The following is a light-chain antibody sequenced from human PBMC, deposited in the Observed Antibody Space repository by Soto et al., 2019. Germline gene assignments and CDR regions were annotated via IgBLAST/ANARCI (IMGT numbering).Light chain of an antibody. CDR3: QQYNSYWT. J-gene: IGKJ1*01. CDR1: QNIGGW. V-gene: IGKV1-5*01. Sequence: DIQMTQSPSTLSASVGDRVTITCRASQNIGGWLDWYQQKPGKAPKFLIFDASSLESGVPSRFSGSGSATEFTLTISSLQPDDFATYYCQQYNSYWTFGQGTKVDIK. CDR2: DAS.